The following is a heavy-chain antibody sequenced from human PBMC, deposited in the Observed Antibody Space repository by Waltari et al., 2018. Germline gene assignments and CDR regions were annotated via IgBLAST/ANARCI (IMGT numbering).Heavy chain of an antibody. CDR2: IKSDGSST. J-gene: IGHJ4*02. V-gene: IGHV3-74*01. D-gene: IGHD6-13*01. Sequence: EVQLVESGGGLVQPGGSLRLFCVDSGFIFSTYWMDWVRQAPGKGLVWCSRIKSDGSSTTYADSVKGQFTISRDNAKNTRYLHMSSLRAEDTAVYYCVRENIAAAGLESWGQGTLVTVSS. CDR1: GFIFSTYW. CDR3: VRENIAAAGLES.